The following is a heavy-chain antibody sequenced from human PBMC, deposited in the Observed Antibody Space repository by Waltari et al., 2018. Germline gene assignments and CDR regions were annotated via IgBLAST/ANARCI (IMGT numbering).Heavy chain of an antibody. J-gene: IGHJ5*02. V-gene: IGHV3-33*01. CDR3: ARDLMDTAMVYQFDP. D-gene: IGHD5-18*01. CDR2: LWYGGSNK. Sequence: QVQLVESGGGVVQPGRSLRLSCAASGFTFSSYGMHWVRQAPGKGLEWVAVLWYGGSNKYYADSGKGRFTISRDNSKNTLYLQMNSLRAEDTAVYYCARDLMDTAMVYQFDPWGQGTLVTVSS. CDR1: GFTFSSYG.